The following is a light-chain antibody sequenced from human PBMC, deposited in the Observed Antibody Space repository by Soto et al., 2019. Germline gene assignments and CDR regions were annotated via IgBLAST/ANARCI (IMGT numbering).Light chain of an antibody. CDR2: EVS. CDR3: SSYTSSSTQV. J-gene: IGLJ2*01. V-gene: IGLV2-14*01. CDR1: SSDVGGYNY. Sequence: QSALTQPASVSGSPGQSITISCTGTSSDVGGYNYVSWYQQHPGKAPKLMIYEVSNRPSGVFNRFSGSKSGNTASLTISGLQAEDEAYYYCSSYTSSSTQVFGGGTKLTVL.